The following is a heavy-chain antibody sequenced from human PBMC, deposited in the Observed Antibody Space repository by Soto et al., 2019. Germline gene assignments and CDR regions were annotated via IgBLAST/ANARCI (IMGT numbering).Heavy chain of an antibody. Sequence: EVHLLESGGGSEQPGASLKLSCAASGFTFSTYAMSWARQAPGKGLEWVSSIGVDGDTYYGDSVKGRFSISRDNSKNTVYLQMNSLGAEDTAVYYCAKNYHFDSWGQGTLATVSA. CDR2: IGVDGDT. V-gene: IGHV3-23*01. CDR1: GFTFSTYA. D-gene: IGHD3-10*01. CDR3: AKNYHFDS. J-gene: IGHJ4*02.